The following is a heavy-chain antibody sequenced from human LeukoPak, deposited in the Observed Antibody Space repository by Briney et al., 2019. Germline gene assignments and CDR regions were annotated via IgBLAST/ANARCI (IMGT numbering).Heavy chain of an antibody. J-gene: IGHJ5*02. CDR3: ARLIEVGPYGGYSWFDP. D-gene: IGHD5-12*01. Sequence: ASVKVSCKASGYTFTSYAMNWVRQAPGQGLGWMGWINTNTGNPTYAQGFTGRFVFSLDTSVSTAYLQISSLKAEDTAVYYCARLIEVGPYGGYSWFDPWGQGTLVTVSS. V-gene: IGHV7-4-1*02. CDR1: GYTFTSYA. CDR2: INTNTGNP.